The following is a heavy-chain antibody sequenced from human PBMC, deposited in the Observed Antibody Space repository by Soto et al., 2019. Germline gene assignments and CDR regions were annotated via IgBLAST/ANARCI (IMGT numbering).Heavy chain of an antibody. CDR3: ARDGHSYVKGANLGVPKSDYYHGMDV. J-gene: IGHJ6*02. D-gene: IGHD5-18*01. V-gene: IGHV1-69*05. CDR1: GGTFSSYA. Sequence: VASVKVSCKASGGTFSSYAISWVRQAPGQGLEWMGGIIPIFGTANYAQKFQGRVTITTDESTSTAYMELSSLRSEETAVYYCARDGHSYVKGANLGVPKSDYYHGMDVWGQGTTVTVSS. CDR2: IIPIFGTA.